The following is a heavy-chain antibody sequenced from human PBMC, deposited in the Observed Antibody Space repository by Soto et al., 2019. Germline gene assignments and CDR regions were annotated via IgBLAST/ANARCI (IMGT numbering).Heavy chain of an antibody. CDR2: IYYSGST. D-gene: IGHD3-10*01. CDR3: ARDHGSGSYGLPNDAFDI. V-gene: IGHV4-31*03. CDR1: GGSISSGGYY. J-gene: IGHJ3*02. Sequence: PSETLSLTCTVSGGSISSGGYYWSWIRQDPGKGLEWIGYIYYSGSTYYNPSLKSRLTISVDTSKNQFSLKLSSVTAADTAVYYCARDHGSGSYGLPNDAFDIWGQGPMVTVSS.